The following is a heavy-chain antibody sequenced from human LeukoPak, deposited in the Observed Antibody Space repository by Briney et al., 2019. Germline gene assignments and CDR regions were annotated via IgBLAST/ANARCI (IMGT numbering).Heavy chain of an antibody. CDR3: ARAPTFIMVRGVIGLGGMDV. Sequence: SETLSLTCTVSGGSVSSGTYYWSWFRQPPGKGLEWIGYIYYSGSTNYNPSLKSRVTISVDTSKNQFSLKLSSVTAADTAVYYCARAPTFIMVRGVIGLGGMDVWGKGTTVTVSS. V-gene: IGHV4-61*01. CDR1: GGSVSSGTYY. D-gene: IGHD3-10*01. CDR2: IYYSGST. J-gene: IGHJ6*04.